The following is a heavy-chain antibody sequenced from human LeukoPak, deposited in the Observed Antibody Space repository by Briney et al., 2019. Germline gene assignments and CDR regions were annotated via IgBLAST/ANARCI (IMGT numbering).Heavy chain of an antibody. V-gene: IGHV3-30-3*01. CDR1: GFTFSNYP. D-gene: IGHD5-12*01. CDR2: ISSDGSTK. CDR3: ARDYSGVDY. Sequence: GGSLRLSCAASGFTFSNYPIHWVRQAPGKGLEWVAVISSDGSTKYYADSVKGRFTISRDNSKNTPYLQMNSLKAEDTAVYYCARDYSGVDYWGQGTLVTVSS. J-gene: IGHJ4*02.